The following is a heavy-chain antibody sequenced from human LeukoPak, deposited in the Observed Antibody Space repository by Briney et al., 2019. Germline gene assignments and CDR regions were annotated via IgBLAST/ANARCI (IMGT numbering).Heavy chain of an antibody. V-gene: IGHV1-69*13. CDR3: AREWGLESSGYFYAY. CDR1: GGTFSSYA. CDR2: IIPIFGTA. J-gene: IGHJ4*02. D-gene: IGHD3-22*01. Sequence: SVKVSCKASGGTFSSYAISWVRQAPGQGLEWMGGIIPIFGTANFAQKFQGRVSITADESTSTAFMELSSLRSEDTAVYYCAREWGLESSGYFYAYWGQGTLVTVSS.